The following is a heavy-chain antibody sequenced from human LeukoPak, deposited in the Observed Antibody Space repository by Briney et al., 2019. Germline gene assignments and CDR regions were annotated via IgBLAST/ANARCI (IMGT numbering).Heavy chain of an antibody. CDR1: GGTFSSYT. V-gene: IGHV1-69*02. J-gene: IGHJ4*02. Sequence: SVKVSCKASGGTFSSYTISWVRQAPGQGLEWMGRIIPILGIANYAQKFQGRVTITADKSTSTAYMELSSLRSEDTAVYYCARVKNGYCGGDCPFDYRGQGTLVTVSS. CDR3: ARVKNGYCGGDCPFDY. D-gene: IGHD2-21*02. CDR2: IIPILGIA.